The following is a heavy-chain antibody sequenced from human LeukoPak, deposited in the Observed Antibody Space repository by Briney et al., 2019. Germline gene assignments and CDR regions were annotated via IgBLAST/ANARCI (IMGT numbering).Heavy chain of an antibody. Sequence: SETLSLTCTVSGGSISSSSYYWGWIRQPPGKGLEWIGSIYYSGSTYYNPSLKSRVTISVDTSKNQFSLKLSSVTAADTAVYYCARQGLRDRNYYDSSGTLYAYWGQGTLVTVSS. CDR1: GGSISSSSYY. V-gene: IGHV4-39*01. D-gene: IGHD3-22*01. CDR3: ARQGLRDRNYYDSSGTLYAY. CDR2: IYYSGST. J-gene: IGHJ4*02.